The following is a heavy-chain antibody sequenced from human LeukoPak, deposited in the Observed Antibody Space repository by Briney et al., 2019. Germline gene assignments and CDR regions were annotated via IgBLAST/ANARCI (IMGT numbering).Heavy chain of an antibody. CDR2: ISYDGSNK. J-gene: IGHJ4*02. V-gene: IGHV3-30*03. CDR3: AAGYSSGWRPLNY. CDR1: GFTFSSYG. Sequence: GGPLRLSCAASGFTFSSYGMHWVRQAPGKGLEWVAVISYDGSNKYYADSVKGRFTISRDNSKNTLYLQMNSLRAEDTAVYYCAAGYSSGWRPLNYWGQGTLVTVSS. D-gene: IGHD6-19*01.